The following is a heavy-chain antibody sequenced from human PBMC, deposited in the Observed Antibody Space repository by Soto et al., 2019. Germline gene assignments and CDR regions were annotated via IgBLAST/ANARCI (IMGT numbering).Heavy chain of an antibody. V-gene: IGHV1-69*13. CDR3: AREDYSKSRYYYYGMDV. J-gene: IGHJ6*02. CDR2: IIPIFGTA. Sequence: AVKVSCKASGGTFSRYAISWVRQAPGQGREWMGGIIPIFGTANYAQKFQGRVTITADESTSTAYMELSSLRSEDTAVYYCAREDYSKSRYYYYGMDVWGQGTTVTVSS. D-gene: IGHD4-4*01. CDR1: GGTFSRYA.